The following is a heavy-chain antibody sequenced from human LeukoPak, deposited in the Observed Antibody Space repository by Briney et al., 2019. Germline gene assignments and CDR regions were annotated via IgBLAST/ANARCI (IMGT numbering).Heavy chain of an antibody. CDR2: IYPGDSDT. V-gene: IGHV5-51*01. CDR3: ASLNYYGSGSVSYYFDY. J-gene: IGHJ4*02. D-gene: IGHD3-10*01. Sequence: GESLKISCKGSGYSFTSYWIGRVRQMPGKGLEWMGIIYPGDSDTRYSPSFQGQVTISADKSISTAYLQWSSLKASDTAMYYCASLNYYGSGSVSYYFDYWGQGTLVTVSS. CDR1: GYSFTSYW.